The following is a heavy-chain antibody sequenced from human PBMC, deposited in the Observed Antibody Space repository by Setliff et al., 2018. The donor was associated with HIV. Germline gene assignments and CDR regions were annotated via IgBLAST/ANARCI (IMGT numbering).Heavy chain of an antibody. CDR1: GGSVSSYY. D-gene: IGHD3-3*01. Sequence: SETLSLTCTVSGGSVSSYYWSWIRQPPGKGLEWIGYIYYSGSTNYNPSLKSRVTISLDTSKNQFSLKLSSVTAADTAVYYCARGYYNFWSGYPPLDYWGQGALVTVPQ. J-gene: IGHJ4*02. CDR3: ARGYYNFWSGYPPLDY. CDR2: IYYSGST. V-gene: IGHV4-59*02.